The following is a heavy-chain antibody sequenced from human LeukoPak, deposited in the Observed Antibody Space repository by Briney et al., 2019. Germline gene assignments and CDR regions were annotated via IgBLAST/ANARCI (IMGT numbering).Heavy chain of an antibody. V-gene: IGHV4-39*07. D-gene: IGHD3-10*01. Sequence: PSETLSLTCTVSGGSISSSSYYWGWIRQPPGKGLEWIGNIYFSGSTYHNPSLKSRVTISVDTSKNQFSLRLSSVTAADTAVYYCTSRDGGPKYYYYYMDVWGRGTTVTVSS. CDR2: IYFSGST. CDR3: TSRDGGPKYYYYYMDV. J-gene: IGHJ6*03. CDR1: GGSISSSSYY.